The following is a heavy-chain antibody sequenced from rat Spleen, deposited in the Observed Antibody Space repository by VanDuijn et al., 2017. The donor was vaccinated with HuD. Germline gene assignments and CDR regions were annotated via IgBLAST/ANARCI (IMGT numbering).Heavy chain of an antibody. CDR3: ARENMYYGYNYFDY. D-gene: IGHD1-9*01. V-gene: IGHV2-30*01. CDR1: GFSLTTYG. Sequence: QVQLKESGPGLVQPSQTLSLTCPVSGFSLTTYGVTWVRQPSGKGLEWMGVIWTGGGTEYNSPLKSRLSISRDTSKSQVFLKMHSLQTEDTATYYCARENMYYGYNYFDYWGQGVMVTVSS. J-gene: IGHJ2*01. CDR2: IWTGGGT.